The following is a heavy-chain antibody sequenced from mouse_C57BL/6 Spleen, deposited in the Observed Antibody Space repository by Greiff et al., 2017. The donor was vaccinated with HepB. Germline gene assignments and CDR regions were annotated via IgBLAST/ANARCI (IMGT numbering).Heavy chain of an antibody. Sequence: QVQLQQPGAELVKPGASVKLSCKASGYTFTSYWMHWVKQRPGQGLEWIGMIHPNSGSTNYNEKFKSKATLTVDKSSSTAYMQLSSLTSEDSAVYYCARGRNYYGSSPWYFDVWGTGTTVTVSS. CDR3: ARGRNYYGSSPWYFDV. J-gene: IGHJ1*03. V-gene: IGHV1-64*01. CDR1: GYTFTSYW. D-gene: IGHD1-1*01. CDR2: IHPNSGST.